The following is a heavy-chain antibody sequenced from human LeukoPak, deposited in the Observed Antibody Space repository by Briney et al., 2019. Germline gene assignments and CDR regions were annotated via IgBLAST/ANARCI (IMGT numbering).Heavy chain of an antibody. CDR2: IIPIFGTT. J-gene: IGHJ4*02. D-gene: IGHD3-22*01. V-gene: IGHV1-69*06. CDR3: ARDPYDSSAYYYSYFDY. CDR1: GGTFSTYA. Sequence: GVSVKVSCKASGGTFSTYAISWVRQAPGQGLEWMGGIIPIFGTTNYAQKFQGRVTITADKSTSTAYMELSSLRSEDTAVYYCARDPYDSSAYYYSYFDYWGQGTLVTVSS.